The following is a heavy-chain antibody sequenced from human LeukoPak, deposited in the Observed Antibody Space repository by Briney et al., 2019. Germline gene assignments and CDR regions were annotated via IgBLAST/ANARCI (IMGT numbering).Heavy chain of an antibody. V-gene: IGHV1-2*02. D-gene: IGHD5-18*01. Sequence: ASVKVSCKASGYTFTGYYMHWVRQAPGQGLEWMGWINPNSGGTNYAQKFQGRVTMTRDTSISTAYMELSRLRSDDTAVYYCARVTEVDSSGRQLWLPVHYYYYMDVWGKGTTVTVSS. CDR1: GYTFTGYY. CDR2: INPNSGGT. CDR3: ARVTEVDSSGRQLWLPVHYYYYMDV. J-gene: IGHJ6*03.